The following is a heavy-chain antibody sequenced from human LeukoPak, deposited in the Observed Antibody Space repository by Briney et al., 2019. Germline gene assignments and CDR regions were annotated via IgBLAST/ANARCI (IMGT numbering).Heavy chain of an antibody. D-gene: IGHD1-26*01. V-gene: IGHV3-30-3*01. CDR3: ARDGIVGSPLFKFDY. Sequence: GGSLRLSCAASGFTFNNYAIHWVRQAPGKGLEWVAIISFDGGNKYYADSVKGRFTISRDNSKNTLYLQMNSLRAEDTAVYYCARDGIVGSPLFKFDYWGQGALVTVSS. J-gene: IGHJ4*02. CDR1: GFTFNNYA. CDR2: ISFDGGNK.